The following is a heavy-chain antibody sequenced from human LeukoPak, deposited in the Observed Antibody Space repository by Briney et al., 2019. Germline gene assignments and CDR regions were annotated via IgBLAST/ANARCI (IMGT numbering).Heavy chain of an antibody. D-gene: IGHD4-17*01. V-gene: IGHV3-48*02. J-gene: IGHJ4*02. CDR3: ARGLTTVTRSPFDY. CDR2: ISSSSSAI. CDR1: GFTFSSYS. Sequence: GGSLRLSFAASGFTFSSYSMNWVRQAPGKGLEWVSYISSSSSAIYYAGSVKGRFTISRDNAKNSLYLQMNSLRDEDTAFYYCARGLTTVTRSPFDYWGQGTLVTVSS.